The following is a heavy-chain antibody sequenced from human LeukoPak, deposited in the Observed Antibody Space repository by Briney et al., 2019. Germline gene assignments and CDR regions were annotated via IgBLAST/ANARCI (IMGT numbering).Heavy chain of an antibody. CDR3: ARRDDHGGYIDY. V-gene: IGHV4-39*01. CDR2: IYYSGST. CDR1: GGSITSSIYF. J-gene: IGHJ4*02. Sequence: SETLSLTCTVSGGSITSSIYFWGWIRQPPGKGLEWIGSIYYSGSTYYNPSLKSRVTISVDTSKNHFSLKLTSVTAADTALYYCARRDDHGGYIDYWGQGTLVTVSS. D-gene: IGHD4-23*01.